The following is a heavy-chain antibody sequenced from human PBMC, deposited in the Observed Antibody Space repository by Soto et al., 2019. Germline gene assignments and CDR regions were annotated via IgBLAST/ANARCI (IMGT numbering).Heavy chain of an antibody. CDR1: GGSISSGDYY. J-gene: IGHJ2*01. V-gene: IGHV4-30-4*01. CDR3: ARADFGVHEYFDL. CDR2: IYYSGST. D-gene: IGHD3-3*01. Sequence: SETLSLTCTVSGGSISSGDYYWSWIRQPPGKGLEWIGYIYYSGSTYYNPSLKSRVTISVDTSKNQFSLKLSSVTAADTAVYYCARADFGVHEYFDLWGRGTLVTVSS.